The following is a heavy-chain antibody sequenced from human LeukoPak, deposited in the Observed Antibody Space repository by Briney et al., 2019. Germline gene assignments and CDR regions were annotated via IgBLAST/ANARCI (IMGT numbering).Heavy chain of an antibody. D-gene: IGHD6-6*01. CDR1: GYTFTIYG. J-gene: IGHJ4*02. CDR3: ARDGYSSSWGDFDY. Sequence: ASVTVSFTASGYTFTIYGISWVRQAPGQGLEWMGWISAYNGNTNYAQKLQGRVTMTTDTSTSTAYMELRSLRSDDTAVYYCARDGYSSSWGDFDYWGQGTLVTVSS. V-gene: IGHV1-18*01. CDR2: ISAYNGNT.